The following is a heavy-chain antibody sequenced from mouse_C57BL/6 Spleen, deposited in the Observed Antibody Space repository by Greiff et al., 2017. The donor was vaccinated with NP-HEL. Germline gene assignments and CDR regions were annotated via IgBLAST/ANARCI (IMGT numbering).Heavy chain of an antibody. CDR1: GYTFTSYW. CDR3: ARKGGLGTAMGD. Sequence: VQLQESGAELVKPGASVKMSCKASGYTFTSYWITWVKQRPGQGLEWIGDIYPGSGSTNYNEKFKSKATLTVDTSSSTAYMQLSSLTSEDSAVYYCARKGGLGTAMGDWGQGTSVTVSS. V-gene: IGHV1-55*01. J-gene: IGHJ4*01. CDR2: IYPGSGST. D-gene: IGHD3-3*01.